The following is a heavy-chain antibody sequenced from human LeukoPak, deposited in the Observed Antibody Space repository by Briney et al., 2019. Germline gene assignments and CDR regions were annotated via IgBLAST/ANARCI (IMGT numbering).Heavy chain of an antibody. CDR2: IYYSGST. Sequence: SETLSHTCTVSGGSISSSSYYWGWIRQPPGKGLEWIGIIYYSGSTYYNPSLKSRLTISVDTSKNQFSLKLSSVTATDTALYYCARRGYCSSTSCYEYWFDPWGQGTLVTVSS. CDR3: ARRGYCSSTSCYEYWFDP. J-gene: IGHJ5*02. CDR1: GGSISSSSYY. D-gene: IGHD2-2*01. V-gene: IGHV4-39*01.